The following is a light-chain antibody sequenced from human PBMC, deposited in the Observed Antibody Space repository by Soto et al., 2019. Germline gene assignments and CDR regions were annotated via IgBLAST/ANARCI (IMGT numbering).Light chain of an antibody. J-gene: IGKJ2*01. Sequence: EIVLTQSPGTLSLSPGERATLSCSASQSVSSSYLAWYQQKPGQAPRLLIYGASSRATGIPDMFSGSGSGTDFTLTISRLEPEDFAVYYCQQYGISGYTFGQGTKLEIK. CDR3: QQYGISGYT. CDR2: GAS. V-gene: IGKV3-20*01. CDR1: QSVSSSY.